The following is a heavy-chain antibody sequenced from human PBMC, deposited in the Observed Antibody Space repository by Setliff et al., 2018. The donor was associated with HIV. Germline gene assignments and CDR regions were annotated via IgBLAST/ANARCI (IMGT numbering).Heavy chain of an antibody. V-gene: IGHV3-23*01. J-gene: IGHJ4*02. Sequence: GGSLRLSCAASGFTVDTGAMNWVRQAPGKGLEWVSRISSDATRRTYADSLKGRFTISRDNSKNTLYLQMDSLRAEDTAVYYCTKNLYSSSGHLAYYFDYWGQGTLVTVSS. CDR1: GFTVDTGA. CDR2: ISSDATRR. D-gene: IGHD3-22*01. CDR3: TKNLYSSSGHLAYYFDY.